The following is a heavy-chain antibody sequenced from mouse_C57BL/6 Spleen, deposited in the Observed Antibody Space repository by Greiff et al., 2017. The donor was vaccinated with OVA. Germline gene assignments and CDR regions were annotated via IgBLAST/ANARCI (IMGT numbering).Heavy chain of an antibody. Sequence: EVKLMESGAELVRPGASVKLSCTASGFNIKDYYMHWVKQRPEQGLEWIGRIDPEDGDTEYAPKFQGKATMTADTSSNTAYLQLSSLTSEDTAVYYCTTGITTVVADGYAMDYWGQGTSVTVSS. CDR3: TTGITTVVADGYAMDY. J-gene: IGHJ4*01. CDR2: IDPEDGDT. V-gene: IGHV14-1*01. D-gene: IGHD1-1*01. CDR1: GFNIKDYY.